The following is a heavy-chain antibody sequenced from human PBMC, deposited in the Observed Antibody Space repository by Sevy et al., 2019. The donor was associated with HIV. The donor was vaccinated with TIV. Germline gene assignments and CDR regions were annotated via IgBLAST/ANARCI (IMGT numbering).Heavy chain of an antibody. J-gene: IGHJ3*02. Sequence: SETLSLTCTVSGGSISSGSYYWSWIRQPAGKGLEWIGRIYTSGSTNYNPSLKSRVTISVDTSKNQFSLKLSSVTAAVTAVYYCARDFGGSGYDLDAFDIWGQGTMVTVSS. D-gene: IGHD5-12*01. CDR2: IYTSGST. CDR1: GGSISSGSYY. V-gene: IGHV4-61*02. CDR3: ARDFGGSGYDLDAFDI.